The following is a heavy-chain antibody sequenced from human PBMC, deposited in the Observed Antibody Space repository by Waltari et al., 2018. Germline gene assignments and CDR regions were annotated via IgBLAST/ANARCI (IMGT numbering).Heavy chain of an antibody. V-gene: IGHV3-53*01. D-gene: IGHD3-10*01. CDR2: LYHAGNT. Sequence: EVQLVESGGHLITPGGSLRLSCAASRFNVRSYYMNWVRQAPGKGLEWVSILYHAGNTYYADSVKGRFTFSRDNSKNTLYLQMNSLRAEDTAVYYCARGNTKYGMDVWGQGTTVTVSS. J-gene: IGHJ6*02. CDR3: ARGNTKYGMDV. CDR1: RFNVRSYY.